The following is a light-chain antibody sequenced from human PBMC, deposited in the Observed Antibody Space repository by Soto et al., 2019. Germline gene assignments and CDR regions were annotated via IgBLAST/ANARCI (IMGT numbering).Light chain of an antibody. CDR3: HQYDDGPYT. CDR1: QSVSSY. V-gene: IGKV3-15*01. CDR2: GAS. Sequence: EFVLTQSPGTVSLSPLGIATLSFRASQSVSSYLAWYQQKPGQAPRLLIYGASTRATGVPVRFSGSASGTEFTLTICGLQSEDFAVYYCHQYDDGPYTFGQGTKVDIK. J-gene: IGKJ2*01.